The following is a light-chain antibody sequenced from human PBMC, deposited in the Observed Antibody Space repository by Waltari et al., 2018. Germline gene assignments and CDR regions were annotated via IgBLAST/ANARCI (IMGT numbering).Light chain of an antibody. Sequence: MALTQSPGTLSLSPGERVTLSCRASQRVSNDLAWYQQKPGPAPRLILYHASTRATGIPDRFSGSGSGTDFSLTISRLEPEDFAVYYCQHYVRLPATFGQGTRVEIK. V-gene: IGKV3-20*01. J-gene: IGKJ1*01. CDR3: QHYVRLPAT. CDR2: HAS. CDR1: QRVSND.